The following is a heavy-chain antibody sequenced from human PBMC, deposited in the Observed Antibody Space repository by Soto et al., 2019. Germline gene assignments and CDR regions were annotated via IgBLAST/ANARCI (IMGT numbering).Heavy chain of an antibody. D-gene: IGHD1-7*01. J-gene: IGHJ6*02. CDR2: IWYDGSNK. V-gene: IGHV3-33*01. Sequence: QVQLVESGGGVVQPGRSLRLSCAASGFTFSSYGMHWVRQAPGKGLEWVAVIWYDGSNKYYADSVKGRFTFSRHNSKNTLYRQMNSLRAEDTAVYYCARDLYNWNYVVVNYYYYGMDVWGQGSTVTVSS. CDR1: GFTFSSYG. CDR3: ARDLYNWNYVVVNYYYYGMDV.